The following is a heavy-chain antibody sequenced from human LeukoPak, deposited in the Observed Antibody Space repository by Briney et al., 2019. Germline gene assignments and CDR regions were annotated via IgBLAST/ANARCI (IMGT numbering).Heavy chain of an antibody. V-gene: IGHV3-23*01. CDR2: ISGSGGST. CDR3: AKEIAPMTTVNLYAMDV. Sequence: GGSLRLSCAASGFTFSSYAMSWVRQAPGKGLEWVSAISGSGGSTYYADSVKGRFTISRDNSKNTLYLQMNSLRAEDTAVYYCAKEIAPMTTVNLYAMDVWGKGTTVTVSS. D-gene: IGHD4-11*01. CDR1: GFTFSSYA. J-gene: IGHJ6*04.